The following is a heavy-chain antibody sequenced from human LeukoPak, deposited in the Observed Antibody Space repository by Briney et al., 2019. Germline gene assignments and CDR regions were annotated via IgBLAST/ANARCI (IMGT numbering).Heavy chain of an antibody. CDR2: INTNSGAT. J-gene: IGHJ3*02. D-gene: IGHD4-23*01. CDR3: ARGPSHGGFDI. CDR1: GYTFIDYH. V-gene: IGHV1-2*02. Sequence: GAPVKVSCKASGYTFIDYHIHWIRQAPGQGLEWMGDINTNSGATRYAQSFQGRVALSRDTSVSTAYMELSSLRSDDTAVYYCARGPSHGGFDIWGQGTMVTVSS.